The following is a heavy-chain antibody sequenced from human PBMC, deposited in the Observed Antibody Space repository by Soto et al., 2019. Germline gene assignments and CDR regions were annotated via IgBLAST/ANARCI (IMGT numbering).Heavy chain of an antibody. V-gene: IGHV1-69*02. D-gene: IGHD6-19*01. CDR1: GGTFSSYT. CDR2: IIPILGIA. J-gene: IGHJ4*02. CDR3: ARTRRDSGDY. Sequence: QVQLVQSGAEVKKPGSSVKVSCKASGGTFSSYTISWVRQAPGQGLEWMGRIIPILGIANYAQKFQGRVTIXXDKSTSTPYMELSSLRSEDTAVYYCARTRRDSGDYWGQGTLVTVSS.